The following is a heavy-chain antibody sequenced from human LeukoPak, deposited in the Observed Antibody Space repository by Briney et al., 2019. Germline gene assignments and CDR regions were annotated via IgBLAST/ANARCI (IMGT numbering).Heavy chain of an antibody. CDR1: GYTFTGYY. V-gene: IGHV1-2*06. CDR3: ARDLSSTPHWELDY. D-gene: IGHD1-26*01. CDR2: INPDSGDT. Sequence: ASVKVSCKASGYTFTGYYMHWVRQAPGQGLEWMGRINPDSGDTNYAQHFQGRVTMTRDTSISTVYMELSSLSYDDTAVYYCARDLSSTPHWELDYWGQGTLVTVSS. J-gene: IGHJ4*02.